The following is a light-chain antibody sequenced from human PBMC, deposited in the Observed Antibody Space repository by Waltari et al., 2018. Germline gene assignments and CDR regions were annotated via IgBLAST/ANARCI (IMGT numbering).Light chain of an antibody. Sequence: SALTQPDSVSGSPGQSITISCSGISSYSGGSNYVSWYQQHPGEAPKVIIYDVSNRPSGVSNRFSGSKSGSSASLTISGLQAEDEADYYCSSFTSSTTGIFGGGTKLTVL. CDR2: DVS. V-gene: IGLV2-14*01. CDR1: SSYSGGSNY. J-gene: IGLJ2*01. CDR3: SSFTSSTTGI.